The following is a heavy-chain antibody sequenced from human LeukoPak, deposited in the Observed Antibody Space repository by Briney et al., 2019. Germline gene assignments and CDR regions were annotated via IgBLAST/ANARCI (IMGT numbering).Heavy chain of an antibody. CDR1: GGTFSSYA. J-gene: IGHJ5*02. CDR2: IIPIFGTA. CDR3: ARGVLRFLEWSSPSRTSWFDP. D-gene: IGHD3-3*01. Sequence: SVKVSCKASGGTFSSYAISWVRQAPGQGLEWMGGIIPIFGTANYARKFQGRVTITTDESTSTAYMELSSLRSEDTAVYYCARGVLRFLEWSSPSRTSWFDPWGQGTLVTVSS. V-gene: IGHV1-69*05.